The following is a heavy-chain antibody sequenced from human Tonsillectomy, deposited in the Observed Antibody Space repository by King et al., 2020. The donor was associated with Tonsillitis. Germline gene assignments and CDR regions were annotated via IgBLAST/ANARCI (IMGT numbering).Heavy chain of an antibody. CDR3: ARDQPVGSTRFDY. D-gene: IGHD2-2*01. CDR1: GASISSYY. CDR2: IYTSGCT. Sequence: VQLQESGPGLVKPSETLSLTCTVSGASISSYYWAWIRQRAEKGLEGIGRIYTSGCTSYSPSLESRVTMSVDTYKNQFSLKLTSMTGADTAVYYCARDQPVGSTRFDYWGQGILVTVSS. V-gene: IGHV4-4*07. J-gene: IGHJ4*02.